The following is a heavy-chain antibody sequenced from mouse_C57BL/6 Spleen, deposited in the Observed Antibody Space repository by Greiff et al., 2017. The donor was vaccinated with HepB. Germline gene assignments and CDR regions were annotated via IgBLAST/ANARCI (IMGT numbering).Heavy chain of an antibody. Sequence: EVKVVESEGGLVQPGSSMKLSCTASGFTFSDYYMAWVRQVPEKGLEWVANINYDGSSTYYLDSLKSRFIISRDNAKNILYLQMSSLKSEDTATYYCAREGYDSAGFAYWGQGTLVTVSA. CDR2: INYDGSST. V-gene: IGHV5-16*01. J-gene: IGHJ3*01. D-gene: IGHD2-4*01. CDR1: GFTFSDYY. CDR3: AREGYDSAGFAY.